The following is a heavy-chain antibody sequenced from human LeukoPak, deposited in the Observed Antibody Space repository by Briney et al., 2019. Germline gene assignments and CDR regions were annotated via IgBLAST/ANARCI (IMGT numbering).Heavy chain of an antibody. CDR3: ARLRRTEIYGGRNAFDI. CDR1: GGSLSSSSYY. V-gene: IGHV4-39*01. J-gene: IGHJ3*02. D-gene: IGHD2-8*02. Sequence: SETLSLTCTVSGGSLSSSSYYQGWIRQPPGKGLEWIGSIYYSGSTYYNPSLKSRVTISVDTSKNQFSLKLSSVTAADTAVYYCARLRRTEIYGGRNAFDIWGQGTMVTVSS. CDR2: IYYSGST.